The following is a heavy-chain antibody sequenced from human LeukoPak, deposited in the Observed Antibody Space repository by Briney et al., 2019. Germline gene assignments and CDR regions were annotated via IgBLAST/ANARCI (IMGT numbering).Heavy chain of an antibody. CDR2: IYYSGST. D-gene: IGHD3-9*01. CDR3: ARHRRSAIFSRGWVFDP. V-gene: IGHV4-39*07. J-gene: IGHJ5*02. CDR1: GGSISSSSYY. Sequence: PSETLSLTCTVSGGSISSSSYYWGWIRQPPGKGLEWIGSIYYSGSTYYNPSLKSRVTISVDTSKNQFSLKLSSVTAADTAVYYCARHRRSAIFSRGWVFDPWGQGTLVTVSS.